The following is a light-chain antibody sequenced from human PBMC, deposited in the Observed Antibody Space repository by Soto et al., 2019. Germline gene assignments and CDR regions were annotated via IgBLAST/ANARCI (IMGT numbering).Light chain of an antibody. CDR1: ITDIGAYNY. CDR3: CSYAGGGTSRV. CDR2: EAT. Sequence: SVLTQPASVSGSPGQSITISCTGTITDIGAYNYVSWYQQHPGKAPKLLIFEATQRPSGVSHRFSGSRSGNTASLTISGLQAEDEADYYCCSYAGGGTSRVFGTGTKVTVL. J-gene: IGLJ1*01. V-gene: IGLV2-23*01.